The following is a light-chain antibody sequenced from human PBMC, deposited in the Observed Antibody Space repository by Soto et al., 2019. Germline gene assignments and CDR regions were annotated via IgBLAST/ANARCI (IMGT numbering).Light chain of an antibody. J-gene: IGKJ5*01. CDR2: AAS. CDR3: QQVNSFPLT. V-gene: IGKV1-39*01. CDR1: QSISSY. Sequence: DIQMTQSPSSLSASVGDRVTINCRASQSISSYLNWYQQKPGKAPKLLIYAASSLQSGVPLRFSGSGSGTDFTLTISSLQPEDFATYYCQQVNSFPLTFGQGTRLEIK.